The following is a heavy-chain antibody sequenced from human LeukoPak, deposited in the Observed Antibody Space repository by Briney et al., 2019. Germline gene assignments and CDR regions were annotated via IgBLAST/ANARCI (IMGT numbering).Heavy chain of an antibody. J-gene: IGHJ4*02. D-gene: IGHD6-19*01. Sequence: PPGGSLRLSCAASGFTFSSYAMSWVCQAPGKGLEWVSAISGGGGSTYYADSVKGRFTISRDNSKNTLYLQMNSLRAEDTAVYYCAKDKGGIAVAGNFDYWGQGTLVTVSS. V-gene: IGHV3-23*01. CDR2: ISGGGGST. CDR1: GFTFSSYA. CDR3: AKDKGGIAVAGNFDY.